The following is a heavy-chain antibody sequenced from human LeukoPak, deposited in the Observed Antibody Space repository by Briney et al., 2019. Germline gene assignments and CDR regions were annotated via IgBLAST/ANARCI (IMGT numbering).Heavy chain of an antibody. Sequence: GGSLRLSCAASGFTFSSYGMHWVRQAPGKGLEWVAVISYDGSNKYYADSVKGRFTISRDNSKNTLYLQMNSLRAEDTAVYYCAKEAGYYYDSSGYYFDYWGQGTLVTVSS. CDR2: ISYDGSNK. D-gene: IGHD3-22*01. J-gene: IGHJ4*02. CDR1: GFTFSSYG. V-gene: IGHV3-30*18. CDR3: AKEAGYYYDSSGYYFDY.